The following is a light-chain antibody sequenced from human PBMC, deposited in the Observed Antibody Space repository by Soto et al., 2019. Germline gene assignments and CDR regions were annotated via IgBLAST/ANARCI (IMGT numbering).Light chain of an antibody. CDR2: GAS. CDR3: QQFQDGPMT. V-gene: IGKV3-15*01. Sequence: EIVLTQSPGTLSLSQWERATLXXRASQSISSNLAWYQQKPGQAPRXFISGASTRATGIPARFSGSGSGTEFTLTISSLQSEDFAVYYCQQFQDGPMTFGPGTKVDIK. J-gene: IGKJ3*01. CDR1: QSISSN.